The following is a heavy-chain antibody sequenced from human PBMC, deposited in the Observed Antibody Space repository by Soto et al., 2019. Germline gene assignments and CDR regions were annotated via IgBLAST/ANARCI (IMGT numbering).Heavy chain of an antibody. CDR3: ARQGGYEAARTKKVDY. J-gene: IGHJ4*02. V-gene: IGHV4-39*01. Sequence: PSETLSLTCTVSGGSISSSSYYWGWIRQPPGKGLEWIGSIYYSGSTYYNPSLKSRVTISVDTSKNQLSLKLSSVTAADTAVYYCARQGGYEAARTKKVDYWGQGTLVTV. CDR1: GGSISSSSYY. D-gene: IGHD6-6*01. CDR2: IYYSGST.